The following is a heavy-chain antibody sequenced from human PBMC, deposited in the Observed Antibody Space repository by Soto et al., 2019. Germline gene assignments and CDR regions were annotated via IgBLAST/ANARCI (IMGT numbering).Heavy chain of an antibody. J-gene: IGHJ2*01. CDR2: IIPILGIA. V-gene: IGHV1-69*08. CDR3: AREYDYGDPGWYFDL. Sequence: QVQLVQSGAEVKKPGSSVKVSCKASGGTFSSYTISWVRQAPGQGLEWMGRIIPILGIANYAQKFQGRVTITADKSTSTAYMELSSLRSEDTAVYYCAREYDYGDPGWYFDLWGRGTLVTVSS. D-gene: IGHD4-17*01. CDR1: GGTFSSYT.